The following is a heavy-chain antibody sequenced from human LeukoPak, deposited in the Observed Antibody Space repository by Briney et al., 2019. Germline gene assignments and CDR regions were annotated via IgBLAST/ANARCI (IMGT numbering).Heavy chain of an antibody. D-gene: IGHD6-6*01. J-gene: IGHJ4*02. CDR3: ARSSSIAARDFDY. CDR1: GGTFSSYA. Sequence: SVKVSCKASGGTFSSYAISWVRQAPGQGLEWMGGIIPIFGTANYAQKFQGRVTITTDESTSTAYMELSSLRSEDTAVYYCARSSSIAARDFDYWGQGTLVTVSS. V-gene: IGHV1-69*05. CDR2: IIPIFGTA.